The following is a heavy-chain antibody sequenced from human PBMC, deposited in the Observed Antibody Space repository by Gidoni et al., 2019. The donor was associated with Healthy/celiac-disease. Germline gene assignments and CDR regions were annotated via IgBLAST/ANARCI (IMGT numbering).Heavy chain of an antibody. Sequence: EVQLVESGGGLVKPGGSLRLSCAASGCAFSSYCRNWVRQAPGKGLEWVSSISSSSSYIYYADSVKGRFTISRDNAKNSLYLQMNSLRAEDTAVYYCARGDAVATDQYYYYGMDVWGQGTTVTVSS. CDR3: ARGDAVATDQYYYYGMDV. J-gene: IGHJ6*02. D-gene: IGHD2-15*01. V-gene: IGHV3-21*01. CDR2: ISSSSSYI. CDR1: GCAFSSYC.